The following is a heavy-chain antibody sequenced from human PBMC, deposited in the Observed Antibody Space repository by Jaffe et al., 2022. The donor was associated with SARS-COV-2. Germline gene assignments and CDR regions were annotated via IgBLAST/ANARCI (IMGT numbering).Heavy chain of an antibody. CDR3: ARVNEVPGAIRRASDY. D-gene: IGHD2-2*01. CDR1: GFTFSSYC. V-gene: IGHV3-48*01. J-gene: IGHJ4*02. CDR2: ISSSSSTI. Sequence: EVQLVESGGGLVQPGGSLRLSCAASGFTFSSYCMNWVRQAPGKGLEWVSYISSSSSTIYYADSVKGRFTISRDNAKNSLYLQMNSLRAEDTAVYYCARVNEVPGAIRRASDYWGQGTLVTVSS.